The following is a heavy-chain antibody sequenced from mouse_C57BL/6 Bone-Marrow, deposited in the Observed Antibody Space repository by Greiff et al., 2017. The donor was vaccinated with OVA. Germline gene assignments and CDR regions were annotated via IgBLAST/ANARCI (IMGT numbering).Heavy chain of an antibody. CDR1: GYTFTDYY. Sequence: EVQLQQSGPELVKPGASVKISCKASGYTFTDYYMNWVKQSHGKSLEWIGDINPNNGGTSYNQKFKGKATLTVDKSSSTAYMQLRSLTSEDSAVFYCARRGGTESNRFAYWGQGTLVTVSA. D-gene: IGHD2-5*01. V-gene: IGHV1-26*01. CDR2: INPNNGGT. J-gene: IGHJ3*01. CDR3: ARRGGTESNRFAY.